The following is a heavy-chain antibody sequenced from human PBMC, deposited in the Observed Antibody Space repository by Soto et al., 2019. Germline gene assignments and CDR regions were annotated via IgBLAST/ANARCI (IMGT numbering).Heavy chain of an antibody. CDR1: GFTFSSYG. CDR2: ISYDGSNK. J-gene: IGHJ4*02. D-gene: IGHD3-10*01. Sequence: QVPLVESGGGVVQPGRSLRLSCAASGFTFSSYGMHWVRQAPGKGLEWVAVISYDGSNKYYADSVKGRFTISRDNSKNTLYLQMNSLRAEDTAVYYCAKGGHLGSANYYNPYYFDYWGQGTLVTVSS. V-gene: IGHV3-30*18. CDR3: AKGGHLGSANYYNPYYFDY.